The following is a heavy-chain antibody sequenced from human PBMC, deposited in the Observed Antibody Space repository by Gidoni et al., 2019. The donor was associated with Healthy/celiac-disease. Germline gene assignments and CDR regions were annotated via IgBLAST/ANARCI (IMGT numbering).Heavy chain of an antibody. CDR1: GGTFSSYA. CDR2: IIPIFGTA. CDR3: ARDGARDGYNLYYYYYGMDV. J-gene: IGHJ6*02. Sequence: QVQLVQSGAEVNKPGSSVKVSCKASGGTFSSYAISWVRQAPGQGLEWMGGIIPIFGTANYAQKFQGRVTITADESTSTAYMELSSLRSEDTAVYYCARDGARDGYNLYYYYYGMDVWGQGTTVTVSS. V-gene: IGHV1-69*01. D-gene: IGHD5-12*01.